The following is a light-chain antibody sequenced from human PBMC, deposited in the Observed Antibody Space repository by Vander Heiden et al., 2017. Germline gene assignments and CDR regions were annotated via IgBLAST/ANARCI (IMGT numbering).Light chain of an antibody. V-gene: IGLV2-23*02. J-gene: IGLJ1*01. CDR3: CSYAGSATFV. CDR2: EVT. Sequence: QSALTQPASVSGSPGQSITISCTGTSSDVWSHNLVSWYPQHPGKAPKLMIFEVTKRPSGVSNRFSGSKSGNTASLTISGLQAEDEADYYCCSYAGSATFVFGTGTKVTVL. CDR1: SSDVWSHNL.